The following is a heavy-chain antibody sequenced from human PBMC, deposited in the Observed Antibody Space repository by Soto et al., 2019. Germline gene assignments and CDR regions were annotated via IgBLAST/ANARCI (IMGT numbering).Heavy chain of an antibody. V-gene: IGHV1-8*01. J-gene: IGHJ6*02. D-gene: IGHD2-15*01. CDR2: MNPNSGNT. Sequence: QVQLVQSGAEVKKPGASVKVSCKASGYTFTSYDINWVRQATGQGLEWMGWMNPNSGNTGYAQKFQGRVTMTRNTSISTGYMELSSLRSEDTAVYYCARAGYCSGGSCPYGMDVWGQGTTVTVSS. CDR3: ARAGYCSGGSCPYGMDV. CDR1: GYTFTSYD.